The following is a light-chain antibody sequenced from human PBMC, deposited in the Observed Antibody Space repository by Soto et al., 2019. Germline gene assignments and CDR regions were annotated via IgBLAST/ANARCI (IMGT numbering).Light chain of an antibody. CDR2: AAS. CDR3: QHYNSYSEA. CDR1: QDIRND. V-gene: IGKV1-17*01. Sequence: DIQMTQSPSCLSASVGDRVTITCRASQDIRNDLGWYQQKPGKAPKRLIYAASSLQSGVPSRFSGSGSGTQFTLTISSLQPDDFATYDCQHYNSYSEAFGQGTKVDIK. J-gene: IGKJ1*01.